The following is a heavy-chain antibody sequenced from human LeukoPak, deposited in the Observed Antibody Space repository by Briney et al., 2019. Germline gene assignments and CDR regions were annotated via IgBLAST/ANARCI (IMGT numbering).Heavy chain of an antibody. J-gene: IGHJ4*02. Sequence: GGSLRLSCAASGFTFSSHAMSWVRQAPGNGLEWVSAISGSGGSTYYADSVKGRFAISRDNSKNTLYLQMNSLRAEDTAVYYCAKERAYYYDSSGYSAYWGQGTLVTVSS. CDR3: AKERAYYYDSSGYSAY. CDR1: GFTFSSHA. V-gene: IGHV3-23*01. CDR2: ISGSGGST. D-gene: IGHD3-22*01.